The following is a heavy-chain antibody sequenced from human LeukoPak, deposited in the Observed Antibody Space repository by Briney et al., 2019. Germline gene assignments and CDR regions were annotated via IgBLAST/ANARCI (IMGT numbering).Heavy chain of an antibody. CDR1: GGSFSGYY. V-gene: IGHV4-34*01. CDR3: ARDNYLGYCSGGSCYSDAFDI. D-gene: IGHD2-15*01. CDR2: INHSGST. J-gene: IGHJ3*02. Sequence: SETLSLTCAVYGGSFSGYYWSWIRQPPGKGLEWVGEINHSGSTNYNPSLKSRVTISVDTSKNQFSLKLSSVTAADTAVYYCARDNYLGYCSGGSCYSDAFDIWGQGTMVTVSS.